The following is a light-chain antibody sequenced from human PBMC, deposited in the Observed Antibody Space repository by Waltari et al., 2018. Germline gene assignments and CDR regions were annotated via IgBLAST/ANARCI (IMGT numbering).Light chain of an antibody. CDR2: DAS. CDR1: QSVGAN. CDR3: QQRYNWPPT. Sequence: EIVLTQSPATLSLSPGERATLSCRASQSVGANLAWYQQIAGQAPRLLIYDASNRATGIPARFSGSGSGADFTLTISSLEPEDFAVDYCQQRYNWPPTFGGGTKVEIE. J-gene: IGKJ4*01. V-gene: IGKV3-11*01.